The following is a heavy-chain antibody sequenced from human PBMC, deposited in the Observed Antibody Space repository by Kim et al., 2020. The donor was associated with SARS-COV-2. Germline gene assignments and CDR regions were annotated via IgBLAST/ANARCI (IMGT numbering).Heavy chain of an antibody. J-gene: IGHJ6*02. CDR1: GYTFTSYG. D-gene: IGHD4-17*01. CDR3: ARRATVTNQISYYYYGMDV. V-gene: IGHV1-18*01. CDR2: ISAYNGNT. Sequence: ASVKVSCKASGYTFTSYGISWVRQAPGQGLEWMGWISAYNGNTNYAQKLQGRVTMTTDTSTSTAYMELRSLRSDDTAVYYCARRATVTNQISYYYYGMDVWGQGTTVTVSS.